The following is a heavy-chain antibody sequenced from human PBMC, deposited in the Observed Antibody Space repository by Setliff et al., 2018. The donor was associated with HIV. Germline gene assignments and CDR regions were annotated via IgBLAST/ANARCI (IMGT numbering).Heavy chain of an antibody. CDR1: GYSLTSGYY. Sequence: ETLSLTCGVSGYSLTSGYYWGWIRQPPGKGLEWVANIKQDGSEKYYVDSVKGRFTISRDNTKNSLYLQMNNLRPEDTAVYYCAKDFQWSTVNTPLNYQYGMDVWGQGTTVTVSS. CDR3: AKDFQWSTVNTPLNYQYGMDV. V-gene: IGHV3-7*01. D-gene: IGHD4-17*01. J-gene: IGHJ6*02. CDR2: IKQDGSEK.